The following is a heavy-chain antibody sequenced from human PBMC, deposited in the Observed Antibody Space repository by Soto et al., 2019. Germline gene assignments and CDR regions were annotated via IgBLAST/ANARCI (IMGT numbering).Heavy chain of an antibody. CDR3: AKAAATYYCSGGYCYNYYFDS. Sequence: GGSLRLSCAASGFTFSNYDMHWVRQAPGKGLEWVAVISYDGSNKYYADSVRGRFTISRDNSKNTLYLQMNSLRADDTAVYYCAKAAATYYCSGGYCYNYYFDSWGQGTLVTVSS. D-gene: IGHD2-15*01. CDR1: GFTFSNYD. CDR2: ISYDGSNK. J-gene: IGHJ4*02. V-gene: IGHV3-30*18.